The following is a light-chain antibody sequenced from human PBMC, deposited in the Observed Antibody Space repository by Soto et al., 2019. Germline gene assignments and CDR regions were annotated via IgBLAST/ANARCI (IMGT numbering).Light chain of an antibody. J-gene: IGKJ1*01. CDR1: QSVNSD. V-gene: IGKV3D-15*01. Sequence: ETVMTQSPATLSVSPGERATLSCRASQSVNSDLAGFQKKPGQAPRLLIYRASTRATGTPARCSGGGFGTEFTLTISSLQSEDFAVYYCQQHDNWPRTFGQGTKVEIK. CDR3: QQHDNWPRT. CDR2: RAS.